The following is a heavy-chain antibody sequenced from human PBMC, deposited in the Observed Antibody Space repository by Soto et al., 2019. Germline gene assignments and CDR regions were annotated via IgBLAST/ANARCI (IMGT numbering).Heavy chain of an antibody. CDR3: ARDGRAAAAAYYFDY. J-gene: IGHJ4*02. D-gene: IGHD6-13*01. CDR2: IIPILGIA. V-gene: IGHV1-69*08. Sequence: QVQLVQSGAEVKKPGSSVKVSCKASGGPFSSYTISWVRQAPGQGLEWMGRIIPILGIANYAQKFQGRVTITADKSTSTAYMELSSLRSEDTAVYYCARDGRAAAAAYYFDYWGQGTLVTVSS. CDR1: GGPFSSYT.